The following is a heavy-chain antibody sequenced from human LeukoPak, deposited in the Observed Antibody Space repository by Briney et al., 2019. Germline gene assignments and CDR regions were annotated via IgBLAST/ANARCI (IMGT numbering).Heavy chain of an antibody. CDR3: ARAGYYYDSSGLLY. Sequence: KPSETLSLTCTVSGASISSYYWSWIRQPPGKGLEWIGYIYYSGSTNYNPSLKTRITISVDTSKNQFSLNLSSVTAADTAVYYCARAGYYYDSSGLLYWGQGALVTVSS. D-gene: IGHD3-22*01. V-gene: IGHV4-59*01. CDR2: IYYSGST. CDR1: GASISSYY. J-gene: IGHJ4*02.